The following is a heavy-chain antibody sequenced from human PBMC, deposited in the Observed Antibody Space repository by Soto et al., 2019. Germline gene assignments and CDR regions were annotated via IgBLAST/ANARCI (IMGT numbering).Heavy chain of an antibody. CDR1: GYSFAGYW. J-gene: IGHJ6*02. D-gene: IGHD3-10*01. CDR2: IDPSDSQT. Sequence: PGESLKISCKGSGYSFAGYWITWVRQKPGKGLEWMGRIDPSDSQTYYSPSFRGHVTISVTKSITTVFLQWSSLKASDTAMYYCARRVASGSQSELGMDVWGQGTTVTVSS. V-gene: IGHV5-10-1*01. CDR3: ARRVASGSQSELGMDV.